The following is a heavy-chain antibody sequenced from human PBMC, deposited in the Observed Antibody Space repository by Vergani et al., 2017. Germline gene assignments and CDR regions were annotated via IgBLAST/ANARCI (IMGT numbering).Heavy chain of an antibody. CDR1: GFTFSNYG. J-gene: IGHJ3*02. CDR3: AKDPPLRAFDI. V-gene: IGHV3-30*02. Sequence: VQLVESGGALVQPGGSLRLSCAASGFTFSNYGIHWVRQAPGKGLEWVAFIQYDESNRYYADSVKGRFTISRDNSKNTLYLQMNSLRAEDTAVYYCAKDPPLRAFDIWGQGTMVTVSS. CDR2: IQYDESNR.